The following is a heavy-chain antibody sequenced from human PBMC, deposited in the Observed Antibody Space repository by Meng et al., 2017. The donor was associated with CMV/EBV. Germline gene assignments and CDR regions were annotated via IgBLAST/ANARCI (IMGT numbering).Heavy chain of an antibody. CDR2: ISSGSSYI. V-gene: IGHV3-21*01. J-gene: IGHJ4*02. CDR3: AREISGSALDY. CDR1: GFTFSSYS. Sequence: SCATSGFTFSSYSMNWVRQAPGKGLEWVSSISSGSSYIYYADSVKGRFTISRDNAKNSLYLQMNSLRAEDTAVYYCAREISGSALDYWGQGTLVTVSS. D-gene: IGHD7-27*01.